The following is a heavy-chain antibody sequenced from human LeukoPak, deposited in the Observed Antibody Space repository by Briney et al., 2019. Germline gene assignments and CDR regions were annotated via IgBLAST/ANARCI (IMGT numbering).Heavy chain of an antibody. Sequence: SETLSLTCAVYGESFSDYYWSWIRQPPGKGLEWIGYIYYSGSTNYNPSLKSRVTISVDTSKNQFSLKLSSVTAADTAVYYCARDLGIAWFDPWGQGTLVTVSS. CDR1: GESFSDYY. V-gene: IGHV4-59*12. CDR3: ARDLGIAWFDP. J-gene: IGHJ5*02. CDR2: IYYSGST. D-gene: IGHD2-21*01.